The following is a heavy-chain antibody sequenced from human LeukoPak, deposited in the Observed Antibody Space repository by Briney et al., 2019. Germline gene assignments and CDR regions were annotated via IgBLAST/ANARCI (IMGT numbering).Heavy chain of an antibody. J-gene: IGHJ4*02. CDR2: IWYDGSDK. Sequence: GGSLRLSCAASGFTFSKYGMHWVRRAPGKGLEWVAVIWYDGSDKYYADSVKGRFTISRDISKNTLYLQMNRLRAEDTAVYYCARDLVGAIAHGFDYWGQGTLVTVSS. CDR3: ARDLVGAIAHGFDY. CDR1: GFTFSKYG. V-gene: IGHV3-33*01. D-gene: IGHD1-26*01.